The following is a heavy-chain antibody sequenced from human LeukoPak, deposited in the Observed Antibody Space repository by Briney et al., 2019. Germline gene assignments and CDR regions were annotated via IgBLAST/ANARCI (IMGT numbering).Heavy chain of an antibody. CDR2: IIPIFGTA. CDR1: GGTFSSYA. D-gene: IGHD3-10*01. CDR3: ASSGELLPPDY. J-gene: IGHJ4*02. V-gene: IGHV1-69*13. Sequence: ASVKVSCKASGGTFSSYAISWVRQARGQGLEWMGGIIPIFGTANYAQKFQGRVTITADESTSTAYMGLSSLRSEDTAVYYCASSGELLPPDYWRQGTLVTVSS.